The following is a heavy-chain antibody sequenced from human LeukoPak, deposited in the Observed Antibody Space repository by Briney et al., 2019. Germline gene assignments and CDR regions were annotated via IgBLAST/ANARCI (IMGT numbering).Heavy chain of an antibody. V-gene: IGHV3-66*02. D-gene: IGHD3-22*01. Sequence: PGGSLRLSCAASGFTFSTNYMSWVRQAPGKGLEWVSVIYSDSSTYYADSVKGRFTISRDNSKNTLYLQMNSLRAEDTAVYYCARDTDSSGYYWGSHYWGQGTLVTVSS. J-gene: IGHJ4*02. CDR1: GFTFSTNY. CDR2: IYSDSST. CDR3: ARDTDSSGYYWGSHY.